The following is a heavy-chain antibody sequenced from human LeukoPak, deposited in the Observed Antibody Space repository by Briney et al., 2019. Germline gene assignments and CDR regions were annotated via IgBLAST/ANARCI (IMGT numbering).Heavy chain of an antibody. J-gene: IGHJ6*02. CDR1: GYTFTGYY. V-gene: IGHV1-2*02. CDR3: ARDLSSYSSVGLGV. Sequence: ASVKVSCKASGYTFTGYYMHWVRQAPRQGLEWMGWINPNSGGTNYAQKFQGRVTMTRDTSISTAYMELRSLRSDDTAVYYCARDLSSYSSVGLGVWGQGTTVTVSS. CDR2: INPNSGGT. D-gene: IGHD6-19*01.